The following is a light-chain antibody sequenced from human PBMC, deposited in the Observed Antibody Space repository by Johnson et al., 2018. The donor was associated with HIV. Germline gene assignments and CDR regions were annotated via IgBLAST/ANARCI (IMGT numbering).Light chain of an antibody. J-gene: IGLJ1*01. CDR3: ATWDSSLSGYV. CDR1: SSNIGKNY. Sequence: QSVLTQSPSVSAAPGQKVTISCSGSSSNIGKNYVSWYQQFPGTAPKLLIYENNKRPSGIPERFSGSKSGTSATLGITGLQTGDEADYYCATWDSSLSGYVFGTGTKVTVL. CDR2: ENN. V-gene: IGLV1-51*02.